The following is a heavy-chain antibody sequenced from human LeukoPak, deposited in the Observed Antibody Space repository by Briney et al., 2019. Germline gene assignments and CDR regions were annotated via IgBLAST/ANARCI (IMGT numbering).Heavy chain of an antibody. V-gene: IGHV3-30*14. CDR3: ARDLAGYYDSSGLYGMDV. CDR1: GFTFSSYA. D-gene: IGHD3-22*01. Sequence: GRSLRLSCAASGFTFSSYAMHWVRQAPGKGLEWVAVISYDGSNKYYADSVKGRFTISRDNSKNTLYLQMNSLRAEDTAVYYCARDLAGYYDSSGLYGMDVWGQGTTVTVSS. CDR2: ISYDGSNK. J-gene: IGHJ6*02.